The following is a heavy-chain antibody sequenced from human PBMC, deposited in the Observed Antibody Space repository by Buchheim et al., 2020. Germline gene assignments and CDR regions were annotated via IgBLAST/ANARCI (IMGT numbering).Heavy chain of an antibody. V-gene: IGHV1-8*01. CDR2: MNPNSGST. CDR3: ARAYYDFWSGSGRRIGFDY. CDR1: GYTFTSYD. J-gene: IGHJ4*02. D-gene: IGHD3-3*01. Sequence: QVQLVQSGAEVKKPGASVMVSCKASGYTFTSYDINWVRQATGQGLEWMGWMNPNSGSTGYAQKFQGRVTMTRNTFISTAYMELSSLRSEDTAVYYCARAYYDFWSGSGRRIGFDYWGQGTL.